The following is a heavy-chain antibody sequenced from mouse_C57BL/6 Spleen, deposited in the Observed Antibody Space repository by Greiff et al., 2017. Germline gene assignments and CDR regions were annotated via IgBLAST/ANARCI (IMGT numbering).Heavy chain of an antibody. V-gene: IGHV1-80*01. CDR3: ARSGLTSGYFDV. CDR2: IYPGDGDT. D-gene: IGHD3-1*01. CDR1: GYAFSSYW. Sequence: QVQLKESGAELVKPGASVKISCKASGYAFSSYWMNWVKQRPGKGLEWIGQIYPGDGDTNYNGKFKGKATLTADKSSSTAYMQLSSLTSEDSAVYFCARSGLTSGYFDVWGTGTTVTVSS. J-gene: IGHJ1*03.